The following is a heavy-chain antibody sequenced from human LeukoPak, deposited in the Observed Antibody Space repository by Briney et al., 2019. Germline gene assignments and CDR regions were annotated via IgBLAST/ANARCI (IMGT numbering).Heavy chain of an antibody. J-gene: IGHJ4*02. CDR2: ITNSGNSK. CDR1: GGSFSGYY. D-gene: IGHD3-22*01. Sequence: LFLTCAVYGGSFSGYYWSWIRQPPGKGLEWVSYITNSGNSKSYADSVKGRFTISRDNTKNSLYLQMSGLRAEDTAVYYCARTRSSGYLTFDYWGQGILVTVSS. V-gene: IGHV3-11*06. CDR3: ARTRSSGYLTFDY.